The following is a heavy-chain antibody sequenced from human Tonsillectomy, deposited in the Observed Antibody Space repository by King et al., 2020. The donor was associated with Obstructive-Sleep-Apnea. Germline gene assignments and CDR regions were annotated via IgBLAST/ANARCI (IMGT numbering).Heavy chain of an antibody. J-gene: IGHJ4*02. CDR1: GFSLSTSGVG. CDR2: IYWDDDK. D-gene: IGHD3-22*01. Sequence: TLKESGPTLVKPTQTLTLTCTFSGFSLSTSGVGVGWIRQPPGKALEWLALIYWDDDKRYSSSLKSRLTITKDTSKNQVVLTMTNMDPVDTATYYCAHIDPVDTYYYDSSGYYLEYWGQGTLVTVSS. CDR3: AHIDPVDTYYYDSSGYYLEY. V-gene: IGHV2-5*02.